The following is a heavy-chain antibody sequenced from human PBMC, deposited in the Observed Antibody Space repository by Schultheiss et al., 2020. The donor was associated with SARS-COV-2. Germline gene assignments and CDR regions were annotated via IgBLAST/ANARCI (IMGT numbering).Heavy chain of an antibody. D-gene: IGHD6-13*01. CDR1: GFTFRNYW. CDR3: ARGSNGAFDI. CDR2: IKEDGSEK. V-gene: IGHV3-7*03. Sequence: GGSLRLSCAASGFTFRNYWMSWVRQAPGKGLEWVANIKEDGSEKYYVDSVKGRFTVSRDNAKNSLYLQMNSLRAQDTAVYYCARGSNGAFDIWGQGTRVTVSS. J-gene: IGHJ3*02.